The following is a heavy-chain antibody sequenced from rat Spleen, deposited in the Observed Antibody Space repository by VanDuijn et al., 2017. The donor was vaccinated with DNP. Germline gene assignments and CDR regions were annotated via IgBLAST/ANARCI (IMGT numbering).Heavy chain of an antibody. D-gene: IGHD1-2*01. CDR3: ARERYYYYSGFDY. Sequence: EVQLQESGPGHVKPSQSLSLTCSVTGYSITSNYWGWIRKFPGNKMEWIGHINYSGSTSYNPSLKSRISISRDTSKNQFFLQVNSVTTEDTATYYCARERYYYYSGFDYWGQGVMVTVSS. V-gene: IGHV3-1*01. CDR2: INYSGST. J-gene: IGHJ2*01. CDR1: GYSITSNY.